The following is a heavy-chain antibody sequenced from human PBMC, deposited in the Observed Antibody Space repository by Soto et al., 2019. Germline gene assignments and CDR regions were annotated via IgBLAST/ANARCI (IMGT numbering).Heavy chain of an antibody. D-gene: IGHD6-19*01. CDR1: GGTFSSYT. V-gene: IGHV1-69*08. Sequence: QVQLVQSGAEVKKPGSSVKVSCKASGGTFSSYTISWVRQAPGQGLEWMGRIIPILGIANYAQKFQGRVTITVDKSTSTAYMELSSLRSEDTAVYYCAREFLLGSGSFDYWGQGTLVTVSS. CDR2: IIPILGIA. CDR3: AREFLLGSGSFDY. J-gene: IGHJ4*02.